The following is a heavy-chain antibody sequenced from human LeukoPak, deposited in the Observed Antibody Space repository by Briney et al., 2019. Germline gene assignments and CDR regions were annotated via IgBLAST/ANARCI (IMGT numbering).Heavy chain of an antibody. CDR3: ARSHYDILTGYQKDYYYYYMDV. CDR2: IYTSGST. CDR1: GGSISSYY. J-gene: IGHJ6*03. Sequence: SETLSLTCTVSGGSISSYYWSWIRQPAGKGLEWIGRIYTSGSTNYNPSLKSRVTMSVDTSKNQFSLKLSSVTAADTAVYYCARSHYDILTGYQKDYYYYYMDVWGKGTTVTTSS. V-gene: IGHV4-4*07. D-gene: IGHD3-9*01.